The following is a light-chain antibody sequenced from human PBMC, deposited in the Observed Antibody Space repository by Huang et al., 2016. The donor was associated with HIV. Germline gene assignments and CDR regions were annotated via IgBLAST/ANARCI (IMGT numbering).Light chain of an antibody. CDR2: LCS. V-gene: IGKV2-28*01. Sequence: DIVMTQSPVSLPVTPGEPASVSCRSSQSLLQSNGYNYLSWYLQKPGQSPQLLFYLCSNRASGVPDRFSGSESGTDFTLKISRVEAEDVGVYYCMQALQTPFTFGPGTKVHIK. CDR3: MQALQTPFT. J-gene: IGKJ3*01. CDR1: QSLLQSNGYNY.